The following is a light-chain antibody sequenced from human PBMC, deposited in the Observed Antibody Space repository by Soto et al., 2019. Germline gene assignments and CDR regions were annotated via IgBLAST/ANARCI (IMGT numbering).Light chain of an antibody. CDR2: GNS. Sequence: QSVLTQPPSVSGAPGQRVTISCTGSSSNIGAGYNVHWYQQLPGTAPKLLIFGNSNRPSGVPDRFSGSKSGTSASLAITGLQVEDEGDYYCQSYDSSLSGGVFGGGTKLTVL. J-gene: IGLJ3*02. CDR3: QSYDSSLSGGV. CDR1: SSNIGAGYN. V-gene: IGLV1-40*01.